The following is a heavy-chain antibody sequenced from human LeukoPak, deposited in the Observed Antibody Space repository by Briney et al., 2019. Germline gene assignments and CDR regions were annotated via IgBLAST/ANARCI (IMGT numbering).Heavy chain of an antibody. CDR2: IWYDGSNK. J-gene: IGHJ4*02. CDR3: ARENTAMAFDY. V-gene: IGHV3-33*01. CDR1: GFTFSSYG. D-gene: IGHD5-18*01. Sequence: PGGSLRLSCAASGFTFSSYGMHWVRQAPGKGLEWVAVIWYDGSNKYYADSVKGRFTISRDNSKNTLYLQMSSLRAEDTAVYYCARENTAMAFDYWGQGTLVTVSS.